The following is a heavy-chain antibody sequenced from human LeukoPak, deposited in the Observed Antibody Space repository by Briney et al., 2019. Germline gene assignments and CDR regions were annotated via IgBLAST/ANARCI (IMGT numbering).Heavy chain of an antibody. CDR1: GFTFSSYS. V-gene: IGHV3-69-1*01. CDR3: AREQTRGGDLDY. CDR2: ISFTNAI. J-gene: IGHJ4*02. Sequence: GSLRLSCAASGFTFSSYSMNWVRQAPGKGLEWVSSISFTNAIFYADSVKGRFTISRDNAKNSLILQMYSLSAEDSAVYYCAREQTRGGDLDYWGQGALVTVSS. D-gene: IGHD2-21*02.